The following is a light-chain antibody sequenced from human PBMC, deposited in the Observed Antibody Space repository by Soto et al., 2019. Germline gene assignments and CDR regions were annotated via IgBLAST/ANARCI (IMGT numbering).Light chain of an antibody. CDR3: HQRRTLPT. J-gene: IGKJ5*01. CDR2: DAS. CDR1: QSVSSY. Sequence: EIGLTQSPATLSLSPGERATLSCRASQSVSSYLAWYQQKPGQAPRLLMYDASNRATGIPARFSGSGSGTDFTLTISSLDLENFAASSWHQRRTLPTF. V-gene: IGKV3-11*01.